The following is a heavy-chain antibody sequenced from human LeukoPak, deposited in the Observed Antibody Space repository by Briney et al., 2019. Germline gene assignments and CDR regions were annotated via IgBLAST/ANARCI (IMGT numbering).Heavy chain of an antibody. J-gene: IGHJ4*02. Sequence: PGGSLRLSCAASGFTFSSYAMHWVRQAPGKGLEWVAVISYDGSNKYYADSVKGRFTISRDNSKNTLYLQTNSLRAEDTAVYYCAREGYDSSGYPYGDYWGQGTLVTVSS. V-gene: IGHV3-30-3*01. CDR2: ISYDGSNK. CDR1: GFTFSSYA. CDR3: AREGYDSSGYPYGDY. D-gene: IGHD3-22*01.